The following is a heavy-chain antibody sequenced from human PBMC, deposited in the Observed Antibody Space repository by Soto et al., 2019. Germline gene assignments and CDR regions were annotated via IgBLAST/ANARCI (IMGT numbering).Heavy chain of an antibody. D-gene: IGHD2-21*01. CDR3: ARAQGGNWTGNDD. V-gene: IGHV3-48*02. CDR2: ISYSLVTT. CDR1: GFTFSDYS. Sequence: GGSLRLSCTASGFTFSDYSINWVRQAPGKGLEWVSYISYSLVTTYYADSVKGRFTSSRDNAKNSVYLEMNSLRDEDTAVYYCARAQGGNWTGNDDSGQGTPVTVSS. J-gene: IGHJ4*02.